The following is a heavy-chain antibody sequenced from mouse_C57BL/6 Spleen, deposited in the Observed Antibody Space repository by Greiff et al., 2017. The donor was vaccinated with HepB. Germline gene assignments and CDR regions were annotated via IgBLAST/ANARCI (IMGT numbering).Heavy chain of an antibody. Sequence: EVKLMESGPGLVKPSQSLSLTCSVTGYSITSGYYWNWIRQFPGNKLEWMGYISYDGSNNYNPSLKNRISITRDTSKNQFFLKLNSVTTEDTATYYCARGGPNWDFAYWGQGTLVTVSA. J-gene: IGHJ3*01. V-gene: IGHV3-6*01. CDR2: ISYDGSN. CDR1: GYSITSGYY. D-gene: IGHD4-1*01. CDR3: ARGGPNWDFAY.